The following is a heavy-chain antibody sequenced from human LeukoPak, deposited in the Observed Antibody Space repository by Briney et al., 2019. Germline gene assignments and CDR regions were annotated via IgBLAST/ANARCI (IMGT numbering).Heavy chain of an antibody. J-gene: IGHJ2*01. CDR2: IYYSGST. CDR3: ARTGDPPLFWYFDL. Sequence: SETLSLTCTVAGGSISSYYWSWIRQPPGKGLEWIGYIYYSGSTNYNPSLKSRVTISVDTSKNQFSLKLSSVTAADTAVYHCARTGDPPLFWYFDLWGRGTLVTVSS. V-gene: IGHV4-59*01. D-gene: IGHD4-17*01. CDR1: GGSISSYY.